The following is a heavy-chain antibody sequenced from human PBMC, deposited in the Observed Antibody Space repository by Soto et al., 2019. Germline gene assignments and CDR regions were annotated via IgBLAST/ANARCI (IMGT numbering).Heavy chain of an antibody. V-gene: IGHV4-34*01. CDR2: INHSGST. CDR1: GGSFSGYY. J-gene: IGHJ4*02. CDR3: AGFSIAVAGRIDY. D-gene: IGHD6-19*01. Sequence: SETLSLTCAVYGGSFSGYYWSWIRQPPGKGLEWIGEINHSGSTNYNPSLKSRVTISVDTSKNQFSLKLSSVTAADTAVYYCAGFSIAVAGRIDYWGQGTLVTVSS.